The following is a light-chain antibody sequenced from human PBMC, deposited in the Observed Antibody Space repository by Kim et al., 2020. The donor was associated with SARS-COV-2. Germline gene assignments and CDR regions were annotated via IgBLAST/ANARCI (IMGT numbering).Light chain of an antibody. Sequence: GRRVTISSSGSPSNIGGNSVHWYQQLSGAAPKLLIYDNNRRPSGVPDRFSGSKSGSSASLAISGVQSDDEADYHCAAWDDSLNGVVFGGGTQLTVL. CDR3: AAWDDSLNGVV. CDR1: PSNIGGNS. V-gene: IGLV1-44*01. CDR2: DNN. J-gene: IGLJ2*01.